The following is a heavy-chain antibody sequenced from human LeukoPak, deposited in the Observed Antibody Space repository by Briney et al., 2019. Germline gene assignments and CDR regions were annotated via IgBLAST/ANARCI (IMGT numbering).Heavy chain of an antibody. CDR1: GYTFTSYG. V-gene: IGHV1-18*01. Sequence: ASVKVSCKASGYTFTSYGISWVRQAPGQGLEWMGWICAYNGNTNYAQKLQGRVTMTTDTSTSTAYMELRSLRSDDTAVYCCARGSLLWFGELFHWFDPWGQGTLVTVSS. CDR3: ARGSLLWFGELFHWFDP. D-gene: IGHD3-10*01. CDR2: ICAYNGNT. J-gene: IGHJ5*02.